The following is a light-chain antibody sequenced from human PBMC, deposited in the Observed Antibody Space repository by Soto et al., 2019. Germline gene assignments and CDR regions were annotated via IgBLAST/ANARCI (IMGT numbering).Light chain of an antibody. Sequence: EIVMTQSPATLSVSPCESVTLSYRASQSITNNLAWYQHKPGQAPRLLISYASTGATGIPDRFSGSGSGTDFTLTISRLEPEDFAVYYCHQYGSSQTFGQGTKV. CDR3: HQYGSSQT. CDR2: YAS. J-gene: IGKJ1*01. V-gene: IGKV3-20*01. CDR1: QSITNN.